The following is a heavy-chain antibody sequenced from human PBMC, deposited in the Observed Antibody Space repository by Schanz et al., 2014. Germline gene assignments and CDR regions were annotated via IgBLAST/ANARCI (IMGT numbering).Heavy chain of an antibody. V-gene: IGHV3-23*01. J-gene: IGHJ4*02. D-gene: IGHD2-2*01. Sequence: AQLMESGGGVVQPGRSLRLSCAASGFTFSSYGMHWVRQAPGKGLEWVSALSGSGGSTYYADSVKGRFTISRDNSKNTLYLQMNSLRAEDTAVYYCAKDLLYGAPMPLNHLDYWGQGTLVTVSS. CDR3: AKDLLYGAPMPLNHLDY. CDR2: LSGSGGST. CDR1: GFTFSSYG.